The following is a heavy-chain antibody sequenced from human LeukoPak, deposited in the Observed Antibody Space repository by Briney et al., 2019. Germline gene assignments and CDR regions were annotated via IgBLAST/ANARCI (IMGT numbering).Heavy chain of an antibody. CDR3: AKGGWLDD. Sequence: GGSLRLSCAASGFNFNKYDMTWARQAPGKGLEWVSTITGRSDKTYYTDSVKGRFVTSRDNSKDTLYLQMNSLRAEDTALYYCAKGGWLDDLGQGALVTVSS. J-gene: IGHJ4*02. D-gene: IGHD6-19*01. CDR2: ITGRSDKT. CDR1: GFNFNKYD. V-gene: IGHV3-23*01.